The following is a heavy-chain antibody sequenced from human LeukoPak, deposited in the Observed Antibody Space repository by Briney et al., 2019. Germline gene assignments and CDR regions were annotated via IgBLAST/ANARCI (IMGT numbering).Heavy chain of an antibody. CDR2: NYTSASP. V-gene: IGHV4-4*07. CDR1: ARSISMYY. J-gene: IGHJ4*02. CDR3: ARVKRRYCTNGVCPFDY. Sequence: SPTLSPAQPVSARSISMYYWGSVWQHAGDWMEWSSRNYTSASPNYNPSLNSHATISADKSKTQFSLKPSSVTTAHTAVYYCARVKRRYCTNGVCPFDYWGQGTLVTVSS. D-gene: IGHD2-8*01.